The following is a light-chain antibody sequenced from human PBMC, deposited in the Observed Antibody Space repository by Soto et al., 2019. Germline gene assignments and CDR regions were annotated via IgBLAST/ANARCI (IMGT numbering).Light chain of an antibody. CDR2: DAS. V-gene: IGKV3-20*01. Sequence: EIVLTQSPGTLSLSPGERASLSCRASQNVNSNYLAWYQQKPGQAPRLLIYDASSRATGIPDRFGVSGSGTDFTLTISRLEPEDFAMYYCQQYGGSPQTFGRGTKVEIK. CDR1: QNVNSNY. J-gene: IGKJ1*01. CDR3: QQYGGSPQT.